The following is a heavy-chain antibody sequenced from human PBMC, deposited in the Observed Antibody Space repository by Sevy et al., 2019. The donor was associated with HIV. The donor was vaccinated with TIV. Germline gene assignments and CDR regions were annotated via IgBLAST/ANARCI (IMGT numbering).Heavy chain of an antibody. CDR2: ISGSGNSA. CDR3: AKGGRSYGDSYFDH. CDR1: GFTFSSYS. J-gene: IGHJ4*02. Sequence: GGSLRLSCAASGFTFSSYSMNWVRQAPGKGLEWVSVISGSGNSAYYADSVKGRFTISRDSSKNTLSLQMNSLRAEDTAVYYCAKGGRSYGDSYFDHWGQGTLVTVSS. D-gene: IGHD5-18*01. V-gene: IGHV3-23*01.